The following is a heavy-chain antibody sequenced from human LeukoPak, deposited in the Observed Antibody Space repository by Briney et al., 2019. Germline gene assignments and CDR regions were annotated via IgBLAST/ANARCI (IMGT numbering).Heavy chain of an antibody. CDR3: ARVGSSYGYSGYFDY. D-gene: IGHD5-18*01. J-gene: IGHJ4*02. Sequence: PSETLSLTCTVSGDSISSSNCYWGWIRQPPGKGLEWIGSIYFSGGTYYNASLKSRVTISVDTSKNQFSLKLSSVTAADTALYYCARVGSSYGYSGYFDYWGQGTLVTVSS. CDR2: IYFSGGT. CDR1: GDSISSSNCY. V-gene: IGHV4-39*07.